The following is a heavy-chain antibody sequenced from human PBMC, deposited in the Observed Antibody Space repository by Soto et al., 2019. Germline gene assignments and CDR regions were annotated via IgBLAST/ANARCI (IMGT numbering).Heavy chain of an antibody. J-gene: IGHJ4*02. D-gene: IGHD2-2*01. Sequence: EVQLVESGGGLVKPGGSLRLSCAASGFTFSNAWMSWVRQAPGKGLEWVGRIKSKTGGGTTDYAAPVKGRFTISRDDSTHTVYLQMNSQKTEHTAVYYCATVDCSSTSCRWGIDYCGQETLVTVS. V-gene: IGHV3-15*01. CDR1: GFTFSNAW. CDR2: IKSKTGGGTT. CDR3: ATVDCSSTSCRWGIDY.